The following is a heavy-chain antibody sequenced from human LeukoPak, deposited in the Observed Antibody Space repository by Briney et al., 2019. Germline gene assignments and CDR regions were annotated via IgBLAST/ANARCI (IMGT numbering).Heavy chain of an antibody. V-gene: IGHV3-30-3*01. Sequence: GGSLRLSCAASGFTFSSYAMHWVRQAPGKGLEWVAVISYDGSNKYYADSVKGRFTISRDNSKNTLYLQMNSLRAEDTAVYYCAKAGGYIVTDYWGQGTLVTVSS. CDR2: ISYDGSNK. D-gene: IGHD2-15*01. J-gene: IGHJ4*02. CDR3: AKAGGYIVTDY. CDR1: GFTFSSYA.